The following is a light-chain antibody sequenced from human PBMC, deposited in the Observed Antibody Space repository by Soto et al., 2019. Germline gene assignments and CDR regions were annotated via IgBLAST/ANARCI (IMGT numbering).Light chain of an antibody. CDR1: QSVDTC. Sequence: GDTVTITCRASQSVDTCLAWYQQKPGKPPHLLIYKASRLETGVLSRFSGSGSVTDYTLTITGLQPDDFATYYCQQFYRVPWTFGQGTRVEI. V-gene: IGKV1-5*03. J-gene: IGKJ1*01. CDR3: QQFYRVPWT. CDR2: KAS.